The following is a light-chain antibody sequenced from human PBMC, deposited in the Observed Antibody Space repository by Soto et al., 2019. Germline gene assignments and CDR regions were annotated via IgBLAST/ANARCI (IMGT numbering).Light chain of an antibody. CDR1: QSVSSY. V-gene: IGKV3-11*01. CDR2: DAS. Sequence: EIVLTQSPATLSLXXXXXATLSCRASQSVSSYLAWYQQKPGQAPRLLIYDASKRATGIPARFSGSGSGTDFTLTISSLEPEDFSVYYCQQRTNWPSFGGGTKVEIK. CDR3: QQRTNWPS. J-gene: IGKJ4*01.